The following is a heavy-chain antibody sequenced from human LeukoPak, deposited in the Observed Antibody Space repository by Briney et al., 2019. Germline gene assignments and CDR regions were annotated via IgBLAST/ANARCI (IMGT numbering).Heavy chain of an antibody. CDR3: ARGSAYYYDSSGYPDY. Sequence: PSETQSLTCAVYGGSFSGYYWSWIRQPPGKGLEWLGEINHSGSTNYNPSLKSRVTISVDTSKNQFSLKLSSVTAADTAVYYCARGSAYYYDSSGYPDYWGQGTLVTVSS. J-gene: IGHJ4*02. CDR2: INHSGST. V-gene: IGHV4-34*01. CDR1: GGSFSGYY. D-gene: IGHD3-22*01.